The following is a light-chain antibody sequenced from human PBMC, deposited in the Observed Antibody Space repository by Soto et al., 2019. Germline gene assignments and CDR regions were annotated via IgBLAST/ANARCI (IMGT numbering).Light chain of an antibody. CDR1: RSDIGGYNY. CDR2: EVS. Sequence: QSVLTQPASVSGSPGQSITISCIGTRSDIGGYNYVSWFQQHPGRAPRVLISEVSNRPSGVSHRFSGSKAGITASLTISGLQAEDEADYYCSSFRSGGTFVFGTGTKVTVL. CDR3: SSFRSGGTFV. J-gene: IGLJ1*01. V-gene: IGLV2-14*01.